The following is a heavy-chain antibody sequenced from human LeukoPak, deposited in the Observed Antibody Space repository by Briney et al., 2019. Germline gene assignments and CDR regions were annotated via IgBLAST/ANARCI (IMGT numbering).Heavy chain of an antibody. CDR2: ISAYNGNT. Sequence: ASVKVSCKASGYTFTSYGISWVRQAPGQGLEWMGWISAYNGNTNYAQKLQGGVTMTTDTSTSTAYMELRSLRSDDTAVYYCARVDNHASVVVPAAIDAPYYYYYMDVWGKGTTVTVSS. CDR1: GYTFTSYG. CDR3: ARVDNHASVVVPAAIDAPYYYYYMDV. J-gene: IGHJ6*03. D-gene: IGHD2-2*02. V-gene: IGHV1-18*01.